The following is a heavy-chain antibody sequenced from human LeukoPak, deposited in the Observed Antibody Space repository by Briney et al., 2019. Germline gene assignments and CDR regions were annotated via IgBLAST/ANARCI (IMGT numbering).Heavy chain of an antibody. V-gene: IGHV4-59*08. CDR2: IYYSGST. CDR1: GGSISSYY. Sequence: SETLSLTCTVSGGSISSYYWSWIRQPPGKGLEWIGYIYYSGSTNYNPSLKSRVTISVDTSKNQFSLKLSSVTAADTAVYYCARYSSGWLGYWGQGTLVTVSS. J-gene: IGHJ4*02. D-gene: IGHD6-19*01. CDR3: ARYSSGWLGY.